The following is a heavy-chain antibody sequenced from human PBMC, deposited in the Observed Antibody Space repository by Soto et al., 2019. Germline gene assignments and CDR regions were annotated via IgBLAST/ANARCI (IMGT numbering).Heavy chain of an antibody. V-gene: IGHV3-13*01. J-gene: IGHJ4*02. CDR1: GFTFSGYD. D-gene: IGHD3-16*01. Sequence: PGGSLRLSCAASGFTFSGYDMHWVRQPTGKGLEWVSGIGTAGDTSYPGSVKGRFTISRENAKNSLFLQMNSLRAGDTAVYYCARGHMITFGGVTIRYIDDWGQGTLVTVSS. CDR2: IGTAGDT. CDR3: ARGHMITFGGVTIRYIDD.